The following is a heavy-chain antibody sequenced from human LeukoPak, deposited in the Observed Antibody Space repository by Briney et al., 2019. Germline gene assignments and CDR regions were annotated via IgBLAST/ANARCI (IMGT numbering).Heavy chain of an antibody. CDR1: GFTFSSYE. D-gene: IGHD6-19*01. Sequence: GGSLRLSCAASGFTFSSYEMNWVRQAPGKGLEWVSYISTSGNTIYYADSVKGRFSISRDNARSSAHLLMNSLRVEDTAVYYCTSLWDPVAGSTPLPLWGLGTLVTVSS. J-gene: IGHJ4*02. V-gene: IGHV3-48*03. CDR3: TSLWDPVAGSTPLPL. CDR2: ISTSGNTI.